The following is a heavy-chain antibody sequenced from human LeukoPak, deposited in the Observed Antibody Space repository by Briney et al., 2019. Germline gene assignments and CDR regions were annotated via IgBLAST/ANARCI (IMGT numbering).Heavy chain of an antibody. D-gene: IGHD6-19*01. CDR1: GFIFSNFA. V-gene: IGHV3-23*01. Sequence: GGSLRLSCAASGFIFSNFAMTWVRQAPGKGLEWVSGISGSGGSTYYADSVKGRFTISRDNSKNSLYLQMNSLTDEDTAIYYCARSLRVAVAASYWGQGTLVTVSS. CDR3: ARSLRVAVAASY. CDR2: ISGSGGST. J-gene: IGHJ4*02.